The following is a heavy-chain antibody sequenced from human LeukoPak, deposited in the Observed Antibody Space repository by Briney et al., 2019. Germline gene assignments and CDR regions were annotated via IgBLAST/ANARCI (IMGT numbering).Heavy chain of an antibody. CDR1: GFSFTNYA. J-gene: IGHJ4*02. CDR3: AKASWFSNADAVL. D-gene: IGHD6-13*01. V-gene: IGHV3-23*01. CDR2: LRGGGET. Sequence: GGSLRLSCAASGFSFTNYAMSWVRQAPARGPEWVSSLRGGGETFYADSVKGRFTLSRDDSRNTVYLQLNNWRVEGTAIYYCAKASWFSNADAVLWGQGTQVTVSS.